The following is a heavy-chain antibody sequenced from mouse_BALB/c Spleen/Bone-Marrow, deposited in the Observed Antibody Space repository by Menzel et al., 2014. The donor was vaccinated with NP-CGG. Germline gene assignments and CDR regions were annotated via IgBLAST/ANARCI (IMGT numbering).Heavy chain of an antibody. CDR1: GFNIKDYY. D-gene: IGHD2-14*01. J-gene: IGHJ3*01. CDR3: PRYRLPPHWFAY. Sequence: EVQLQQSGAELVRSGASVKLSCAASGFNIKDYYMHWVKQRPEQGLEWIGWIDPENGDTEYAPKFQGKATMTADTYSNSTFLHLHSLTSGDTSVYCGPRYRLPPHWFAYWGQGTLVTVSA. CDR2: IDPENGDT. V-gene: IGHV14-4*02.